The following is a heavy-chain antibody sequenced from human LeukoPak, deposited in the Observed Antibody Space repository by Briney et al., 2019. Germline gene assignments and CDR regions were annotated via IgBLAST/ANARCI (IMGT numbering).Heavy chain of an antibody. CDR1: GFTFSSYW. CDR3: ARGYCSSSSCPKAYYFDY. D-gene: IGHD2-2*01. V-gene: IGHV3-74*01. Sequence: GGSLRLSCAASGFTFSSYWMHWVRQAPGKGLVWVSRINSDGSSTSYADSVKGRFTISRDNAKNTLYLQMNSLRAEDTAVYYCARGYCSSSSCPKAYYFDYWGQGTLVTVS. J-gene: IGHJ4*02. CDR2: INSDGSST.